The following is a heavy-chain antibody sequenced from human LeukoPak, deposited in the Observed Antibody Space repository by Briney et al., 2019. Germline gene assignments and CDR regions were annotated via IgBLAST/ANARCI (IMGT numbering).Heavy chain of an antibody. CDR1: GGTFSSYT. CDR2: IIPILGIA. V-gene: IGHV1-69*04. Sequence: SXXVSCKASGGTFSSYTISWVRQAPGQGLEWMGRIIPILGIANYAQKFQGRVTITADKSTSTAYMELSSLRSEDTAVYYCAREGVGMRADGAFDIWGQGTMVTVSS. CDR3: AREGVGMRADGAFDI. D-gene: IGHD7-27*01. J-gene: IGHJ3*02.